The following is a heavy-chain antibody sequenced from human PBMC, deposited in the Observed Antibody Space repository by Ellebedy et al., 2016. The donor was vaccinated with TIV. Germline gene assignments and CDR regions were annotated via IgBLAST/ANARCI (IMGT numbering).Heavy chain of an antibody. CDR1: GFSFGSYS. CDR3: ARGETGSFRI. Sequence: PGGSLRLSCAASGFSFGSYSMNWVRQVPGKGLEWVSYISSSSYTLYYADSVKGRFTISRDKAQNSLSLQMNSLRVEDTAVYYCARGETGSFRIWGQGTRVTVSS. D-gene: IGHD3-9*01. V-gene: IGHV3-48*01. J-gene: IGHJ4*02. CDR2: ISSSSYTL.